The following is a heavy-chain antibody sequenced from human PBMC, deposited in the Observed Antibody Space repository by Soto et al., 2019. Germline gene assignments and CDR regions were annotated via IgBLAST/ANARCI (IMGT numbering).Heavy chain of an antibody. CDR1: GGSFSGYY. V-gene: IGHV4-34*01. J-gene: IGHJ4*02. CDR3: ATGYSSGWYIVDY. Sequence: KSSETLSLTCAVYGGSFSGYYWSWIRQPPGKGLEWIGEINHSGSTNYNPSLKSRVTISVDTSKNQFSLKLSSVTAADTAVYYCATGYSSGWYIVDYWGQGTLVTVSS. CDR2: INHSGST. D-gene: IGHD6-19*01.